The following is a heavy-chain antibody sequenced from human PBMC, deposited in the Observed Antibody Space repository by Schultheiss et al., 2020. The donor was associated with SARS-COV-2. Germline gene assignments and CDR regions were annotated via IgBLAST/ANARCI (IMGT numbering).Heavy chain of an antibody. D-gene: IGHD3-9*01. J-gene: IGHJ4*02. CDR1: GGSFSGYY. V-gene: IGHV4-59*08. CDR2: IHYSGSP. CDR3: ARSYYDVSTGYSYFDY. Sequence: SETLSLTCAVYGGSFSGYYWSWIRQPPGKGLEWIGFIHYSGSPTYNPSLKGRVTMSTDTSKYQFFLRLTSLTAADTAVYYCARSYYDVSTGYSYFDYWGQGTLVTVSS.